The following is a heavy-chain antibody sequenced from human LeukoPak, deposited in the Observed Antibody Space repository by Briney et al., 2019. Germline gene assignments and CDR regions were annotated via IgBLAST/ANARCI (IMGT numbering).Heavy chain of an antibody. J-gene: IGHJ5*02. CDR3: AKGWKWLVQGAPDWFDP. CDR1: GFTFSSYG. V-gene: IGHV3-23*01. CDR2: ISGSGGNT. Sequence: GGSLRLSCAASGFTFSSYGMSWVRQAPGKGLEWVSGISGSGGNTYYADSVKGRFTISRDNSKNTLYLQMNSLRAEDTAVYYCAKGWKWLVQGAPDWFDPWGQGTLVTVSS. D-gene: IGHD6-19*01.